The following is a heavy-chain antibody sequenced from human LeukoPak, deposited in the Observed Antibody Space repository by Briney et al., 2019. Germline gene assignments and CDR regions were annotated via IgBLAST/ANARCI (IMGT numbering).Heavy chain of an antibody. CDR3: ARQTAGSGSYYNGRNYFDY. CDR1: GYSISSGYY. J-gene: IGHJ4*02. CDR2: IYHSGST. D-gene: IGHD3-10*01. V-gene: IGHV4-38-2*02. Sequence: PSETLSLTCTVSGYSISSGYYWGWIRQPPGKGLEWIGSIYHSGSTYYNPSLKSRVTISVDTSKNQFSLKLSSVTAADTAVYYCARQTAGSGSYYNGRNYFDYWDQGTLVTVSS.